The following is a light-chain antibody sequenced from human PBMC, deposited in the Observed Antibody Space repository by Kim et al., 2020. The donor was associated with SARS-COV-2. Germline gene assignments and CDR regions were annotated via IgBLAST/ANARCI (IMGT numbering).Light chain of an antibody. J-gene: IGKJ2*01. CDR2: GAS. CDR3: QQANSFPRT. CDR1: QHIHTW. V-gene: IGKV1-12*01. Sequence: SESVGDRVTITCRASQHIHTWVAWYQQKPGKAPKLLIYGASSLQSGVPSRFSGSGSGTDFTLTITSLQPEDFATYYCQQANSFPRTFGQGTKLEI.